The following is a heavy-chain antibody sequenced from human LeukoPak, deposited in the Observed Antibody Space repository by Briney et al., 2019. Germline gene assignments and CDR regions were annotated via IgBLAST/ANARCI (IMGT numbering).Heavy chain of an antibody. CDR1: GYTFTSYD. V-gene: IGHV1-8*01. J-gene: IGHJ3*02. CDR2: MNPNSGNT. D-gene: IGHD6-13*01. Sequence: ASVKVSCKASGYTFTSYDINWVRQATGQGLEWMGWMNPNSGNTGYAQKFQGRVTMTTNTSISTAYMELSSLRSEDTAVYYCAILSYRSSWYDWNDDFDIWGQGTMVTVSS. CDR3: AILSYRSSWYDWNDDFDI.